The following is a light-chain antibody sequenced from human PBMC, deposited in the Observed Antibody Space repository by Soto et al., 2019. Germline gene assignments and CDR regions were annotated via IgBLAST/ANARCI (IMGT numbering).Light chain of an antibody. J-gene: IGKJ4*01. CDR3: QQANSFPLT. V-gene: IGKV1-12*01. CDR2: ATS. CDR1: QGISGW. Sequence: DIPMTQSPSSVSASVGDRVTITCRASQGISGWLAWYQQKPGKAPKLLIYATSNLQSGVPSRFSGSGYGTDFTLTISSLQAEDAATYYCQQANSFPLTFGGGTKVEIK.